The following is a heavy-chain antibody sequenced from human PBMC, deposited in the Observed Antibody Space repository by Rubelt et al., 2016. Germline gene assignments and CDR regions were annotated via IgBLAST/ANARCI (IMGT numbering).Heavy chain of an antibody. D-gene: IGHD5-18*01. Sequence: NYNPSLKSRVTISVDTSKNQFSLKLSSVTAADTAVYYCARDYGYSHFDYWGQGTLVTVSS. J-gene: IGHJ4*02. CDR3: ARDYGYSHFDY. V-gene: IGHV4-59*01.